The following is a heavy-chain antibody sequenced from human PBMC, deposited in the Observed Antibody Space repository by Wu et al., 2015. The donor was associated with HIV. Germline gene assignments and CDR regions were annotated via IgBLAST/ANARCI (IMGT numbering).Heavy chain of an antibody. D-gene: IGHD3-9*01. CDR1: GGTFSSYG. J-gene: IGHJ4*02. CDR2: ISAYNGNT. V-gene: IGHV1-18*01. Sequence: QVQLVQSGAEVKKPGSSVKVSCKASGGTFSSYGISWVRQAPGQGLEWMGWISAYNGNTNYAQKLQGRVTMTTDTSTSTAYMELRSLRSDDTAVYYCARDLGGDILTGLPEGYWGQGTLVTVSS. CDR3: ARDLGGDILTGLPEGY.